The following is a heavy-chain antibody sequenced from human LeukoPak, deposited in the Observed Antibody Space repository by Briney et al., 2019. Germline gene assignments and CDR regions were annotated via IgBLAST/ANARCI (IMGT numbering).Heavy chain of an antibody. D-gene: IGHD2-2*01. CDR1: GFTFSDYY. CDR3: ARAPDIVVVPAAIDY. CDR2: ISSSSSYI. V-gene: IGHV3-11*06. Sequence: GGSLRLSCAASGFTFSDYYMSWIRQAPGKGLEWVSSISSSSSYIYYADSVKGRFTISRDNAKNSLYLQMNSLRAEDTAVYYCARAPDIVVVPAAIDYWGQGTLVTVSS. J-gene: IGHJ4*02.